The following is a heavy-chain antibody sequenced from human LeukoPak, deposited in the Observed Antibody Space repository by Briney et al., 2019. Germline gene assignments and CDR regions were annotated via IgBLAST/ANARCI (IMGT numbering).Heavy chain of an antibody. V-gene: IGHV4-4*07. D-gene: IGHD4-23*01. Sequence: SETLSLTCSVSGGSISSYSWNWIRQPAGKGLEWIGRFYTSGTTNYNPSLKSRVTMSIDTSKNQVSLKMRSVTAADTAVYYCARTVVTLDWYFDHWGRGTLVSVSS. CDR2: FYTSGTT. CDR3: ARTVVTLDWYFDH. CDR1: GGSISSYS. J-gene: IGHJ2*01.